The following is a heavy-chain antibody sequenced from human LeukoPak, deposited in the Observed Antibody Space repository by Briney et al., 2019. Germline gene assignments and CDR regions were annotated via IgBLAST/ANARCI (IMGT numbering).Heavy chain of an antibody. CDR2: IKQDGSEK. Sequence: PGGSLRLSCAASGFTFSSYWMSWVRQAPGKGLEWVANIKQDGSEKYYVDCVKGRFTISRDNAKSSLYLQMNSLRAEDTAVYYCARRFALRYFDWLYYFDYWGQGTLVTVSS. J-gene: IGHJ4*02. CDR1: GFTFSSYW. CDR3: ARRFALRYFDWLYYFDY. D-gene: IGHD3-9*01. V-gene: IGHV3-7*01.